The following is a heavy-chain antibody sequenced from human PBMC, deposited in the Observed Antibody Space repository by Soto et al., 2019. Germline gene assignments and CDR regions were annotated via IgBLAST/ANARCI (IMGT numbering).Heavy chain of an antibody. Sequence: GGSLRLSCAASGFTFSNAWMNWVRQVPGKGLEWVGRIKSKTDGGTTDYAAPVKGRFTISRDDSKNTLYLQMNSLKTEDTAVYYCTTGGNYYDSSGYYSIVYYYYGMDVWGQGTTVTVSS. CDR1: GFTFSNAW. CDR3: TTGGNYYDSSGYYSIVYYYYGMDV. D-gene: IGHD3-22*01. J-gene: IGHJ6*02. CDR2: IKSKTDGGTT. V-gene: IGHV3-15*07.